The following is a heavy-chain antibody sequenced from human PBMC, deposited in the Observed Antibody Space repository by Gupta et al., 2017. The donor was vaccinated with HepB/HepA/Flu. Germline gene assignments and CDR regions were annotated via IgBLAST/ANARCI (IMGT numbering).Heavy chain of an antibody. Sequence: EVQLVESGGGLVQPGGSLRLSCAASGFTFSSYWMSWVRQAPGKGLEWVANIKQDGSEKYYVDSVKGRFTISRDNAKNSLYLQMNSLRAEDTAVYYCARDLGDFWSGYYPYYFDYWGQGTLVTVSS. D-gene: IGHD3-3*01. J-gene: IGHJ4*02. CDR3: ARDLGDFWSGYYPYYFDY. CDR1: GFTFSSYW. CDR2: IKQDGSEK. V-gene: IGHV3-7*01.